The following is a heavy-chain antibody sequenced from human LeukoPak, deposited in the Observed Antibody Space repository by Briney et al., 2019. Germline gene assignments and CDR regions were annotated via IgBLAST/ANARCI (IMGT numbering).Heavy chain of an antibody. Sequence: SETLSLTCAVYGGSFSGYYWSWTRQPPGKGLEWIATIYYSGTTYYNPSLKSRVTISVDRSKNQFSLNLSSVTAADTAVYYCATPDYVAAASNAFDLWGQGTMVTVSS. CDR2: IYYSGTT. J-gene: IGHJ3*01. CDR3: ATPDYVAAASNAFDL. CDR1: GGSFSGYY. V-gene: IGHV4-34*01. D-gene: IGHD6-13*01.